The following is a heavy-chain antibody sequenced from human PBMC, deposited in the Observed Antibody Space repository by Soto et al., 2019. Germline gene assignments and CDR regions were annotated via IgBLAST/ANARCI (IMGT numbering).Heavy chain of an antibody. J-gene: IGHJ5*02. CDR1: GGSISSGGYY. D-gene: IGHD4-17*01. V-gene: IGHV4-31*03. CDR3: ARTHDYGDSYNWFDP. Sequence: QVQLQESGPGLVKPSQTLSLTCTVSGGSISSGGYYWSWIRQHPGQGLEWIGYIYYSGSTYYNPSLKSRVTMAVDTSKNQCALKLSSVTAADTAVYYCARTHDYGDSYNWFDPLGQGTLVTVSS. CDR2: IYYSGST.